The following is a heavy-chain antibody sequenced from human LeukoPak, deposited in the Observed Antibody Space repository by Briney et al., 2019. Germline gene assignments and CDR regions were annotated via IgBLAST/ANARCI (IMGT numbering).Heavy chain of an antibody. J-gene: IGHJ5*02. D-gene: IGHD4-11*01. CDR3: ARDFGGLRTVTTIWFDP. CDR2: ISAYNGNT. CDR1: GYTFTSYG. V-gene: IGHV1-18*01. Sequence: ASVKVSCKASGYTFTSYGISWVRQAPGQGLEWMGWISAYNGNTNYAQKLQGRVTMTTDTSTSTAYMELRSLRSDDTAVYYCARDFGGLRTVTTIWFDPWGQGTLVTVFS.